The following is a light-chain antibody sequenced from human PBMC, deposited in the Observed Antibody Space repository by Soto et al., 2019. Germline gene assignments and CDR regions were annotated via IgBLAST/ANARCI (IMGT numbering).Light chain of an antibody. CDR3: QQYGSTPPMT. CDR1: QSVSSN. V-gene: IGKV3-15*01. J-gene: IGKJ5*01. CDR2: GAS. Sequence: EIVLTQSPGTLSSSPGERATLACRSSQSVSSNLAWYQQKPGQAPRLLIYGASTRATGIPARFSGSGSWTEFTLTICSLQSEDFAVYYCQQYGSTPPMTFGQGTRLEIK.